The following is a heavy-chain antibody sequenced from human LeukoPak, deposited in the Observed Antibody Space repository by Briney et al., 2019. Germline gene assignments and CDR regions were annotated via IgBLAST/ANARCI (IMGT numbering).Heavy chain of an antibody. J-gene: IGHJ4*02. CDR2: IYHSGSA. CDR3: ARRGGYYYDLFDY. Sequence: SETLSLTCTVSGGSISGGSYYWGWIRQPPGKGLEWVGSIYHSGSAYYNPSLKSRVTMSVDTSKNQFSLKLSSVTAADTAVYFCARRGGYYYDLFDYWGQGTLVTVSS. V-gene: IGHV4-39*01. D-gene: IGHD3-22*01. CDR1: GGSISGGSYY.